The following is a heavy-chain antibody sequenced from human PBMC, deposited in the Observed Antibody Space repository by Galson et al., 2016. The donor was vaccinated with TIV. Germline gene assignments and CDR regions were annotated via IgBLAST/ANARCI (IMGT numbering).Heavy chain of an antibody. Sequence: TLSLTCAVYGESFSDYYWSWIRQPPGKGPEWIGEVDHSGITNFNPSLKTRVTMSVDTSKNQFSLKLTSVTAADTAVYFCARGRRNSFYASREYFHHWGQGTLVTVSS. V-gene: IGHV4-34*01. J-gene: IGHJ1*01. CDR3: ARGRRNSFYASREYFHH. CDR2: VDHSGIT. D-gene: IGHD1-7*01. CDR1: GESFSDYY.